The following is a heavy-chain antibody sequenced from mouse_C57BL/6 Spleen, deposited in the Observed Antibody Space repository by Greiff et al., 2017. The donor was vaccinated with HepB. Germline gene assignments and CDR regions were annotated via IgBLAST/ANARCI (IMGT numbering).Heavy chain of an antibody. Sequence: QVHVKQSGPELVKPGASVKISCKASGYAFSSSWMNWVKQRPGKGLEWIGRIYPGDGDTNYNGKFKGKATLTADKSSSTAYMQLSSLTSEDSAVYFCARVLEYFDVWGTGTTVTVSS. CDR2: IYPGDGDT. CDR1: GYAFSSSW. J-gene: IGHJ1*03. CDR3: ARVLEYFDV. V-gene: IGHV1-82*01.